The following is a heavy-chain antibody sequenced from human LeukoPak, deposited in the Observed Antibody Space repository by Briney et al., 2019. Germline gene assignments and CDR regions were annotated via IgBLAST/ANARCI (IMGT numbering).Heavy chain of an antibody. CDR1: GFTFSSYA. Sequence: GGSLRLSCAASGFTFSSYAMSWVRQAPGKGLEWVSSISSSSSYIYYADSVKGRFTISRDNAKNSLYLQMNSLRAEDTAVYYCARGDDYGDYVVDYWGQGTLVTVSS. D-gene: IGHD4-17*01. V-gene: IGHV3-21*01. J-gene: IGHJ4*02. CDR2: ISSSSSYI. CDR3: ARGDDYGDYVVDY.